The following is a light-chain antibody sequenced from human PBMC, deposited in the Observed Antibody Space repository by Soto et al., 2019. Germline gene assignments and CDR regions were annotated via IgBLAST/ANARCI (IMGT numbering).Light chain of an antibody. Sequence: VVLTQPPLSLSVAPGHPASISCKPSKSLRHITGQTFPLWYRQKPGQSPQPLIYEVSTRVSGVPDRFSGSGAGTDFTLEISRVETDDVGIYYCMQSTQLPPTFGQGTRLEI. CDR1: KSLRHITGQTF. J-gene: IGKJ5*01. CDR2: EVS. V-gene: IGKV2D-29*02. CDR3: MQSTQLPPT.